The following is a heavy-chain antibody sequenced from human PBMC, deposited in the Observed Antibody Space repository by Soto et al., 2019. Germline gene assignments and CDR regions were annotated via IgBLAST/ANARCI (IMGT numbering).Heavy chain of an antibody. CDR3: ARGKDYGGDFDY. V-gene: IGHV4-34*01. CDR1: GGSFSGYY. Sequence: SETLSLTCAVYGGSFSGYYWSWIRQPPGKGLEWIGEINHSGSTNYNPSLKSRVTTSVDTSKNQFSLKLSSVTAADTAVYYCARGKDYGGDFDYWGQGTLVTVSS. D-gene: IGHD4-17*01. CDR2: INHSGST. J-gene: IGHJ4*02.